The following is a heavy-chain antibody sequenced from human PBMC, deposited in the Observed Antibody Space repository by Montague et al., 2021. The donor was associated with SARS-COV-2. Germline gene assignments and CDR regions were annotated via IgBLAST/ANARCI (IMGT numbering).Heavy chain of an antibody. D-gene: IGHD6-13*01. CDR2: IYHSGST. V-gene: IGHV4-4*02. Sequence: SETLSLTCAVSGGSISSGNWWSWVRQPPGKGLEWIGEIYHSGSTNYNPSLKSRVTITLDKSKNQFSLNLSAAAAADTAVYYCARVFSSWTDWGQGTLVTVSS. J-gene: IGHJ4*02. CDR3: ARVFSSWTD. CDR1: GGSISSGNW.